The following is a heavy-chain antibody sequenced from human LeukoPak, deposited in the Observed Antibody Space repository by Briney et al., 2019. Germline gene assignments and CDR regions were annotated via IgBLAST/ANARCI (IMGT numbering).Heavy chain of an antibody. CDR3: ARDWEEYYGSGSYWYFDL. D-gene: IGHD3-10*01. CDR1: GGSISSGGYY. V-gene: IGHV4-31*03. CDR2: IYYSGST. Sequence: SQTLSLTCTVSGGSISSGGYYWSWIRQHPGKGLEWIGYIYYSGSTYYNPSLKSRVTISVDTSKNQFSLKLSSVTAADTAMYYCARDWEEYYGSGSYWYFDLWGRGTLVTVSS. J-gene: IGHJ2*01.